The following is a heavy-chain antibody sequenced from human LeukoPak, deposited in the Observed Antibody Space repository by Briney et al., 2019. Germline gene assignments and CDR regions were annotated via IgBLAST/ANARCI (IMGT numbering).Heavy chain of an antibody. D-gene: IGHD4-17*01. CDR3: ARHRYGDYFLFDY. V-gene: IGHV4-59*08. Sequence: SETLSLTCTVSGGSVSSYYWSWIRQPPGKGLEWIGYMYYSGSINYNPSLKSRVTISVDTSKNQFSLKLSSVTAADTAVYYCARHRYGDYFLFDYWGQGTLVTVSS. CDR2: MYYSGSI. J-gene: IGHJ4*02. CDR1: GGSVSSYY.